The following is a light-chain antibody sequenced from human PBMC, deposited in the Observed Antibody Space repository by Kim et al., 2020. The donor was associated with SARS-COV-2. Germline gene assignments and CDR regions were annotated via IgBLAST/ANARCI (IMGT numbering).Light chain of an antibody. CDR2: GKN. CDR3: NSRDNSDNHVL. CDR1: SLRSYY. V-gene: IGLV3-19*01. J-gene: IGLJ2*01. Sequence: SSELTQDPVVSVALGQTVRITCQGDSLRSYYATWYQQKPGQAPLLVIYGKNNRPSGIPDRFSGSSSGSTASLTITGAQAEDVADYYCNSRDNSDNHVLFGGGTQLTVL.